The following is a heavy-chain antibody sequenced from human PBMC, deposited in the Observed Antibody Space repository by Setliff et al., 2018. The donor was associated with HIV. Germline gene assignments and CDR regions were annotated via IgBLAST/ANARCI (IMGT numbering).Heavy chain of an antibody. CDR3: ARHEGRSYYDYVWGSSRPVDAFDI. Sequence: TETLSLTCTVSNGSISSSSYFWGWIRQPPGKGLEWIGNIFYSGSTYYNPSLKSRVLISVETSKNQFSLKLTSVTAADTAVYYCARHEGRSYYDYVWGSSRPVDAFDIWGQGTMVTVSS. CDR2: IFYSGST. CDR1: NGSISSSSYF. D-gene: IGHD3-16*02. V-gene: IGHV4-39*01. J-gene: IGHJ3*02.